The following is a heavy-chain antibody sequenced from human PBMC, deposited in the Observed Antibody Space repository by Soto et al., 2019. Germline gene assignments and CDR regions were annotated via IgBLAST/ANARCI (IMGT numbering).Heavy chain of an antibody. CDR2: IWYDGSNK. CDR1: GFTFSSYG. V-gene: IGHV3-33*01. Sequence: GGSLRLSCAASGFTFSSYGMHWVRQAPGKGLEWVAVIWYDGSNKYYADSVKGRFTISRDNSKNTLYLQMNSLRAEDTAVYYCARAGHCSSTICSLLTPPQHYGIVVRGPRT. D-gene: IGHD2-2*01. CDR3: ARAGHCSSTICSLLTPPQHYGIVV. J-gene: IGHJ6*02.